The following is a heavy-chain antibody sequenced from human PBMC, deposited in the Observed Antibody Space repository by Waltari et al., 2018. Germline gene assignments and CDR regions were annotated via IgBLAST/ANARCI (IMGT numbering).Heavy chain of an antibody. Sequence: QVQLQESGPGLVKPSETLSLTCTVSGGSISSYYWSWIRQPPGKGLEWIGYIYYSGSTNYTPALKSRVTISVDTSKNQFSLKLSSVTAADTAVYYCARAPPSGPYYYGSGSYYYFDYWGQGTLVTVSS. J-gene: IGHJ4*02. CDR3: ARAPPSGPYYYGSGSYYYFDY. V-gene: IGHV4-59*01. CDR2: IYYSGST. D-gene: IGHD3-10*01. CDR1: GGSISSYY.